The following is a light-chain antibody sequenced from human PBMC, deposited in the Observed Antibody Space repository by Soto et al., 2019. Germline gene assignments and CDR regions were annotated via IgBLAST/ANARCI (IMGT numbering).Light chain of an antibody. CDR3: QQRNSYPRT. CDR1: QGINIF. J-gene: IGKJ2*01. V-gene: IGKV1-9*01. Sequence: DIQLTQSPSFLSASVGDRVTITCRASQGINIFLAWFQQKPGKAPNLLISAASTLQSGVPSRFSGSGSETKFTLTITSLQPEDSATYYCQQRNSYPRTFGQGTKVDI. CDR2: AAS.